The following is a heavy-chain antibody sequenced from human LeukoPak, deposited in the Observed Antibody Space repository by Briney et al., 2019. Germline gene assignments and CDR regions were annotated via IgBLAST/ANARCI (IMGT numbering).Heavy chain of an antibody. CDR3: ARSKVRENYYGMDV. Sequence: GGSLRLSCAASGFTFSSYAMHWVRQAPGKGLEWVAVISYDGSNKYYADSVKGRFTISRDNSKNTLYLQMNSLRAEDTAVYYCARSKVRENYYGMDVWGQGTTVTVSS. J-gene: IGHJ6*02. CDR1: GFTFSSYA. CDR2: ISYDGSNK. V-gene: IGHV3-30-3*01. D-gene: IGHD4/OR15-4a*01.